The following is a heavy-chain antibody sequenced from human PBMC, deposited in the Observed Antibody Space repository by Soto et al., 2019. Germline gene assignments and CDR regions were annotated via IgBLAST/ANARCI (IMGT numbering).Heavy chain of an antibody. CDR1: GFTFSSYS. Sequence: EVQLLESGGGLVQLGGSLSLSCAASGFTFSSYSMSCVRQAPGKGLEWVSAISGSGGSTYYADSVKGRFTISRDNSKNTLYLQMNGLSAEDTAVYYCARRSSGWYFDYWGQGTLVTVSS. V-gene: IGHV3-23*01. CDR2: ISGSGGST. CDR3: ARRSSGWYFDY. J-gene: IGHJ4*02. D-gene: IGHD6-19*01.